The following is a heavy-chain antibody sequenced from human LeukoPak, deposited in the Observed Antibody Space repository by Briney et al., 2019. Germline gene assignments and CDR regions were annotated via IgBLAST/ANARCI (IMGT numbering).Heavy chain of an antibody. D-gene: IGHD2-8*02. V-gene: IGHV4-59*08. CDR1: GGSISSYY. CDR2: IYYSGST. Sequence: SETLSLTCTVSGGSISSYYWSWIRQPPGKGLEWIGYIYYSGSTNYNPSLKSRVTISVDTSKNQFSLKLSSVTAADTAVYYCARAYWATVPFDYWGQGTLVTVSS. CDR3: ARAYWATVPFDY. J-gene: IGHJ4*02.